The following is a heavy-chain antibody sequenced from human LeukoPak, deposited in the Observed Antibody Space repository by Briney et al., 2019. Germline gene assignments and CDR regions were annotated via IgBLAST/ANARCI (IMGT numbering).Heavy chain of an antibody. V-gene: IGHV4-61*01. CDR1: GYSISSGYY. J-gene: IGHJ6*03. Sequence: PSETLSLTCTVSGYSISSGYYWSWIRQPPGKGLEWIGYIYYSGSTNYNPSLKSRVTISVDTSKNQFSLKLSSVTAADTAVYYCARGSLWFGELSPAVYMDVWGKGTTVTISS. CDR3: ARGSLWFGELSPAVYMDV. D-gene: IGHD3-10*01. CDR2: IYYSGST.